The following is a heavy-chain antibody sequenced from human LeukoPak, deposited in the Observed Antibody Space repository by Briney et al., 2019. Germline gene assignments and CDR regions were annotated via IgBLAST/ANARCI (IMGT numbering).Heavy chain of an antibody. CDR1: GFTVSGSY. V-gene: IGHV3-66*02. CDR3: ARGMGYCSSTSCYLPLDH. D-gene: IGHD2-2*01. Sequence: GGSLRLSCAGSGFTVSGSYMSWVRQAPGKGLEWVSVIYSGGSTYYADSVKGRFTLSRDNFKNTLYLQMNCLRPDDTAVYYCARGMGYCSSTSCYLPLDHWGQGAPVIVSS. J-gene: IGHJ4*02. CDR2: IYSGGST.